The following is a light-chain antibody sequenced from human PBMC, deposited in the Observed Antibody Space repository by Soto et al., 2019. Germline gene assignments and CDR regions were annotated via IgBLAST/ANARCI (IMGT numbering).Light chain of an antibody. J-gene: IGKJ1*01. Sequence: DVVVTQSPLSLPVTLGQAASISCRSSQSLVHSDGNTYLSWFHQRTGQSPRRLIYKVSNRDSGVPDRFSGSGSGTDFTLTISRLEPEDFAVYYCHQYGSSEWTFGEGTKV. CDR2: KVS. CDR3: HQYGSSEWT. CDR1: QSLVHSDGNTY. V-gene: IGKV2-30*02.